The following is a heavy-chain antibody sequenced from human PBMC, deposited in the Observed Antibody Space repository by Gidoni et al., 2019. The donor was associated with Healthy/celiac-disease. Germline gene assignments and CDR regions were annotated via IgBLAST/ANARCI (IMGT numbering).Heavy chain of an antibody. V-gene: IGHV3-33*01. Sequence: QVQLVESGGGVVQPGGSLRLSCAASGFTFSSYGMHWVRQAPGKGLGWVAVIWYDGSNKYYADSVKGRFTISRDNSKNTLYLQMNSLRAEDTAVYYCARDLGYCSGGSCYPRLLNWYFDLWGRGTLVTVSS. D-gene: IGHD2-15*01. CDR1: GFTFSSYG. CDR2: IWYDGSNK. CDR3: ARDLGYCSGGSCYPRLLNWYFDL. J-gene: IGHJ2*01.